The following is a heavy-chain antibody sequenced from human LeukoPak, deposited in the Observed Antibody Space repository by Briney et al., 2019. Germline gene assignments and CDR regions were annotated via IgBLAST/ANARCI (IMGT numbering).Heavy chain of an antibody. CDR2: IKQDGSEK. D-gene: IGHD6-6*01. CDR3: ARDTRPSYYRYMDV. J-gene: IGHJ6*03. Sequence: GGSLRLSCVASGFTFSSYWMSWVRQAPGKGLEWVANIKQDGSEKYYVDSVKGRFTISRDNAKSSLYLQMNSLRAEDTAVYYCARDTRPSYYRYMDVWGKGTTVTVSS. CDR1: GFTFSSYW. V-gene: IGHV3-7*01.